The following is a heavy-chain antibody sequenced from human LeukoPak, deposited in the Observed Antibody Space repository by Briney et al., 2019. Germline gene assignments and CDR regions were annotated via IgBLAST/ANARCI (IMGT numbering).Heavy chain of an antibody. D-gene: IGHD3-22*01. V-gene: IGHV3-23*01. CDR1: GFTFSSYG. CDR2: ISGSGGST. Sequence: GGSLRLSCAASGFTFSSYGMSWVRQAPGKGLEWVSAISGSGGSTYYADSVKGRFTISRDNSKNTLYLQVNSLRAEDTALYYCAKDKSSSSGFYRYWGQGTLVTVSS. J-gene: IGHJ4*02. CDR3: AKDKSSSSGFYRY.